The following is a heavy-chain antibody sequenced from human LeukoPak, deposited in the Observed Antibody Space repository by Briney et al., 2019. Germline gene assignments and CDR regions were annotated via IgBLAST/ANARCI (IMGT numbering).Heavy chain of an antibody. D-gene: IGHD3-10*01. Sequence: SETLSLTCAVYGGSFSGYYWSWIRQPPGKGLEWIGEINHSGSTNYNPSLKSRVTISVDTSKNQFSLKLSSVTAADTAVYYCARGEYGSGSYYSVDYWGQGTLVTVSS. J-gene: IGHJ4*02. V-gene: IGHV4-34*01. CDR2: INHSGST. CDR1: GGSFSGYY. CDR3: ARGEYGSGSYYSVDY.